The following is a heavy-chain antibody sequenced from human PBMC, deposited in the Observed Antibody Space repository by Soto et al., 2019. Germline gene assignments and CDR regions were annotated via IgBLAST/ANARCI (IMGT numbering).Heavy chain of an antibody. J-gene: IGHJ6*02. CDR3: AKMGPGYSYGYFIYYYGMDV. D-gene: IGHD5-18*01. V-gene: IGHV3-30*18. CDR1: GFTFSSYG. CDR2: ISYDGSNK. Sequence: RRLSCAASGFTFSSYGMHWVRQAPGKGLEWVAVISYDGSNKYYADSVKGRFTISRDNSKNTLYLQMNSLRAEDTAVYYCAKMGPGYSYGYFIYYYGMDVWGQGTTVTVSS.